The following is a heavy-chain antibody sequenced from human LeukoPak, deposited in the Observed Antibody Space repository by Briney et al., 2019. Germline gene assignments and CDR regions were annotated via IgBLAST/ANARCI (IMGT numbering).Heavy chain of an antibody. J-gene: IGHJ6*01. D-gene: IGHD3-10*01. V-gene: IGHV4-34*01. CDR2: IHHSGST. CDR3: ARAPVPDYYGSGSYYKRGYYYYGMDV. CDR1: GGSFSGYY. Sequence: SETLSLTCAVYGGSFSGYYWSWIRQPPGKGLEWIGEIHHSGSTNYNPSLKSRVTISVDTSKNQFSLKLSSVTAADTAVYYCARAPVPDYYGSGSYYKRGYYYYGMDVWGQRDHGHRLL.